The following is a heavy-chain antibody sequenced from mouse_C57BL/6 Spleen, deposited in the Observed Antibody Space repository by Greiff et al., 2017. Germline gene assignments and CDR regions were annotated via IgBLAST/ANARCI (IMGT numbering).Heavy chain of an antibody. CDR1: GFTFSSYA. D-gene: IGHD2-1*01. CDR3: AREGGNYGFAY. V-gene: IGHV5-4*01. CDR2: ISDGGSYT. J-gene: IGHJ3*01. Sequence: EVHLVESGGGLVKPGGSLKLSCAASGFTFSSYAMSWVRQTPEKRLEWVATISDGGSYTYYPDNVKGRFTISRDNAKNNLYLQMSHLKSEDTAMYYCAREGGNYGFAYWGQGTLGTVSA.